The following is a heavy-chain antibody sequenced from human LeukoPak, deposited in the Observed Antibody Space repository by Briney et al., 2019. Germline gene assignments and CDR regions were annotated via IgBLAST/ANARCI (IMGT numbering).Heavy chain of an antibody. D-gene: IGHD3-10*01. Sequence: QAGGSLRLSCAASGVTFSNYAMHWVRQAPGKGLEWVAVISYDGSNKYYADSVKGRFTISRDNYKNTLYPQMNSLGAEDTAVYYCARDNYGFDYWGQGTLVTVSS. V-gene: IGHV3-30-3*01. CDR1: GVTFSNYA. J-gene: IGHJ4*02. CDR2: ISYDGSNK. CDR3: ARDNYGFDY.